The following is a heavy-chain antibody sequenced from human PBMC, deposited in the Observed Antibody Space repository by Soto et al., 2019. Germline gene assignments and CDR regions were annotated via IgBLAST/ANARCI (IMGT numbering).Heavy chain of an antibody. Sequence: GGSLRLSCAASGFTFSSYAMSWVRQAPGKGLEWVSATSGSGGSTYYADSVKGRFTISRDNSKNTLYLQMNSLRAEDTAVYYCAKDSKPKYSSSSIADYWGQGTLVTVSS. V-gene: IGHV3-23*01. CDR2: TSGSGGST. D-gene: IGHD6-6*01. J-gene: IGHJ4*02. CDR3: AKDSKPKYSSSSIADY. CDR1: GFTFSSYA.